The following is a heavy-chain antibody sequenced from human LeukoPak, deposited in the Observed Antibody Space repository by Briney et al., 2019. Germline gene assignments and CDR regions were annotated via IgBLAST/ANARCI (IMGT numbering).Heavy chain of an antibody. J-gene: IGHJ5*02. CDR1: GGSISSYY. D-gene: IGHD4-11*01. CDR2: IYYSGST. CDR3: ARQYDYSPENWFDP. Sequence: SETLSPTCTVSGGSISSYYWSWIRQPPGKGLEWIGYIYYSGSTNYNPSLKSRVTISVDTSKNQFSLKLSSVTAADTAVYYCARQYDYSPENWFDPWGQGTLVTVSS. V-gene: IGHV4-59*08.